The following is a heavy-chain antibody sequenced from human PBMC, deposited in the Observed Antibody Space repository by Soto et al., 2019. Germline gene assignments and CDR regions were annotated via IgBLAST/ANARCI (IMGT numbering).Heavy chain of an antibody. CDR1: GGSISSSSYY. D-gene: IGHD3-10*01. CDR3: ARHPRSAGYFYS. Sequence: QLQLQESGPGLVKPSETLSLTCTVSGGSISSSSYYWGWIRQPPGKGLEWIGSIYYSGSTYYNPSLKSRVSISVYTSKHQFSLKLRSVTAADPAGYYCARHPRSAGYFYSWGRGTLVTASS. J-gene: IGHJ4*02. CDR2: IYYSGST. V-gene: IGHV4-39*01.